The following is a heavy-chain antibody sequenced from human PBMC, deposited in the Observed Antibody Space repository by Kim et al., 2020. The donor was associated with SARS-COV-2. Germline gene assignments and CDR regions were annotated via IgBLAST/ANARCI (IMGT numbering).Heavy chain of an antibody. Sequence: SETLSLTCTVSGGSISSSSYYWGWIRQPPGKGLEWIGSIYYSGSTYYNPSLKSRVTISVDTSKNQFSLKLSSVTAADTAVYYCARYKRPKGFDPWGQGTLVTVSS. CDR2: IYYSGST. CDR3: ARYKRPKGFDP. D-gene: IGHD1-1*01. J-gene: IGHJ5*02. CDR1: GGSISSSSYY. V-gene: IGHV4-39*01.